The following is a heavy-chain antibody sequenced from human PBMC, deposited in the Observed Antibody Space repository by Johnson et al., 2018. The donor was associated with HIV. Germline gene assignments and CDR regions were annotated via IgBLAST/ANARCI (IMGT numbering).Heavy chain of an antibody. J-gene: IGHJ3*02. CDR1: GFTFSRYA. CDR3: ARDGQDRDDAFDI. V-gene: IGHV3-66*01. D-gene: IGHD3-22*01. Sequence: VQLVESGGGVVQPGRSLRLSCTASGFTFSRYAMSWVRQAPGKGLEWVSVIYSGGSTYYADSVKGRFTISRDNSKNTLYLQMNSLRAEDTAVYYCARDGQDRDDAFDIWGQGTMVTVSS. CDR2: IYSGGST.